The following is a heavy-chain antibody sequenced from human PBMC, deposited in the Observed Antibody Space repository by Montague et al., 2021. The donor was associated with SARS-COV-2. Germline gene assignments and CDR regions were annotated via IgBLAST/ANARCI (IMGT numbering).Heavy chain of an antibody. CDR2: IKQDGSEK. Sequence: SLRISCAASGFSFSSYWMSWVRQAPGKGLEWVANIKQDGSEKYYVDSVKGRFTISRDNAKSSLYLQMNSLRAEDTAVYYCARKTGGGYWGQGTLVTVSS. CDR3: ARKTGGGY. CDR1: GFSFSSYW. V-gene: IGHV3-7*03. J-gene: IGHJ4*02. D-gene: IGHD3-16*01.